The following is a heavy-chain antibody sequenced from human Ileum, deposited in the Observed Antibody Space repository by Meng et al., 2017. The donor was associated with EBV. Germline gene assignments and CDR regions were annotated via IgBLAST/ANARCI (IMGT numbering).Heavy chain of an antibody. Sequence: QVRLQESGPGLVKPSETLSLTCTVSGDSVTSHSWSWIRQPPGKGLEWIGYIYNGETTDYNPSLENRVTISIDTSMNQLSLRLTSVTAADTAVYFCVSGGFTTIDYWGQGTLVTVSS. CDR1: GDSVTSHS. J-gene: IGHJ4*02. D-gene: IGHD1-1*01. CDR3: VSGGFTTIDY. V-gene: IGHV4-59*02. CDR2: IYNGETT.